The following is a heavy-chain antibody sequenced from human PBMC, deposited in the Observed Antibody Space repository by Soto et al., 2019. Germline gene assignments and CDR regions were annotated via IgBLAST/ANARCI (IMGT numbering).Heavy chain of an antibody. D-gene: IGHD2-15*01. Sequence: QVQLQESGPGLVKPSETLSLTCNVSGGSITTYYWTWLRQSPGKGLEWIGYTYHIGSAKYNPTFESRVSISVDTSKNQVFLNLKSVTAADTAVYYCARLVGWFDPWGQGTLVTVSS. V-gene: IGHV4-59*01. J-gene: IGHJ5*02. CDR2: TYHIGSA. CDR3: ARLVGWFDP. CDR1: GGSITTYY.